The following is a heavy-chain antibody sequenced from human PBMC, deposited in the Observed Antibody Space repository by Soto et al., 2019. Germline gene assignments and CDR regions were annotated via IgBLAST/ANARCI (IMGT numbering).Heavy chain of an antibody. D-gene: IGHD3-16*01. CDR1: GFTFSSYA. CDR3: ANTMITFGGVRAPRFDY. V-gene: IGHV3-23*01. CDR2: ISGSGGST. Sequence: GGSLRLSXAASGFTFSSYAMSWVRQAPGKGLEWVSAISGSGGSTYYADSVKGRFTISRDNSKNTLYLQMNSLRAEDTAVYYCANTMITFGGVRAPRFDYWGQGTLVTVSS. J-gene: IGHJ4*02.